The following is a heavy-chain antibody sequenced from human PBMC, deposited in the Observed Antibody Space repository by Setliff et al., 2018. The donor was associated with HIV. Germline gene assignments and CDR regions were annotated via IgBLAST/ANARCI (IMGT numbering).Heavy chain of an antibody. V-gene: IGHV4-61*02. J-gene: IGHJ4*02. Sequence: ASETLSLTCTVSGGSISSGSYYWSWIRPPAGKGLEWIGRIYTSGSTNYNPSLKSRVTISVDTSKNQFSLKLSSVTAADTAVYYCARGGSGSPFDYWGQGTLVTVSS. CDR2: IYTSGST. D-gene: IGHD1-26*01. CDR1: GGSISSGSYY. CDR3: ARGGSGSPFDY.